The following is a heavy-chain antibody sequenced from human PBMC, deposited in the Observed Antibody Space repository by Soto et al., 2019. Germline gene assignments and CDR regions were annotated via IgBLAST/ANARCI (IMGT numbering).Heavy chain of an antibody. V-gene: IGHV3-21*06. J-gene: IGHJ4*02. Sequence: EVQLVESGGGLVKAGGSLRLFCTASGFTFRNYNMNWVRQAPGKGLEWVSSISTGGADMFYADSVKGRFTISRDNAQNSLFLQIDSPRAEDTAVYYCARDIASPGGDYFDSWGQGTLVTVSS. CDR1: GFTFRNYN. CDR2: ISTGGADM. CDR3: ARDIASPGGDYFDS. D-gene: IGHD2-21*01.